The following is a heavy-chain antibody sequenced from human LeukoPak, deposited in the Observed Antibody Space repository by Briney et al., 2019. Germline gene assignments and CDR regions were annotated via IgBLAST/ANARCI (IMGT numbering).Heavy chain of an antibody. V-gene: IGHV3-9*01. CDR1: GFTFDDYA. CDR3: AKANQQWLVLSPPDY. D-gene: IGHD6-19*01. CDR2: ISWNSGSI. Sequence: PGGSLRLSCAASGFTFDDYAMHWVWQAPGKGLEWVSGISWNSGSIGYADSVKGRFTISRDNAKNSLYLQMNSLRAEDTALYYCAKANQQWLVLSPPDYWGQGTLVTVSS. J-gene: IGHJ4*02.